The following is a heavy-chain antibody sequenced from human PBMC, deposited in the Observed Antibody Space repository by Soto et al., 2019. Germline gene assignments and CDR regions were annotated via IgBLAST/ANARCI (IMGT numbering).Heavy chain of an antibody. CDR2: ISYDGSNK. J-gene: IGHJ4*02. D-gene: IGHD5-12*01. CDR3: AKDYMVAAAPHY. CDR1: GFTFSSYG. Sequence: QVQLVESGGGVVQPGRSLRLSCAASGFTFSSYGMHWVRQAPGKGLEWVAVISYDGSNKYYADSVKGRFTISRDNSKNTLNLQMNSLRAEDTAVYYCAKDYMVAAAPHYGGQGTRVTVPS. V-gene: IGHV3-30*18.